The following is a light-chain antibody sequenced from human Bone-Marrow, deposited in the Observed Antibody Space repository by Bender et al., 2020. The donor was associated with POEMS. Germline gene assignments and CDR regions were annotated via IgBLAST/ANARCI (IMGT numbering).Light chain of an antibody. Sequence: QSALTQPRSVSGSPGQSVTISCAGTSSDVGAYDYVSWYQQYAGKAPKLIIYDVNRRPSGVPDRFSGSKSGTSASLAITGLQAEDEGDYYCQSYDNSLGGWVFGGGTKLTVL. J-gene: IGLJ3*02. CDR2: DVN. CDR1: SSDVGAYDY. V-gene: IGLV2-11*01. CDR3: QSYDNSLGGWV.